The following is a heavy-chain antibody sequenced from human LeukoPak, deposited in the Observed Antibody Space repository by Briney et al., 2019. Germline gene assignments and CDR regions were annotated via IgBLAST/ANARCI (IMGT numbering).Heavy chain of an antibody. V-gene: IGHV3-21*01. CDR3: AISSSAYSRFDY. D-gene: IGHD3-22*01. J-gene: IGHJ4*02. Sequence: GGSLRLSCAAPGFTFSSYNVNWVRQAPGKGLEWVSSISTSSHYIYYADSVKGRFTISRDNAKNSLYLQMNSLRAEDTAVYYCAISSSAYSRFDYWGQGTLVTVSS. CDR1: GFTFSSYN. CDR2: ISTSSHYI.